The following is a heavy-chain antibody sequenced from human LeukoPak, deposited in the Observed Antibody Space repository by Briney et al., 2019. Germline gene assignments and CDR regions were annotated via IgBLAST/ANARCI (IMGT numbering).Heavy chain of an antibody. V-gene: IGHV4-59*01. Sequence: PSETLSLICTVSGGSISSYYWSWIRQPPGKGLEWIGYIYYSGSTNYNPSLKSRVTISVDTSKNQFSLKLSSVTAADTAVYYCARDSRSGIDYWGQGTLVTVSS. J-gene: IGHJ4*02. CDR3: ARDSRSGIDY. CDR2: IYYSGST. D-gene: IGHD2-15*01. CDR1: GGSISSYY.